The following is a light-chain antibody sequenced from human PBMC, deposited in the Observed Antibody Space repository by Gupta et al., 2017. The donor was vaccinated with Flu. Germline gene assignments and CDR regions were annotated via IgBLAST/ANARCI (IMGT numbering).Light chain of an antibody. Sequence: TISCTGTSSDVGNYNLVSWYQQHPGKAPQLMIYEVSQRPSGVSDRFSGSKSGNTASLTISGLQAEDEADYYCCSSARRSTFYVFGTGTKVTVL. CDR3: CSSARRSTFYV. CDR2: EVS. CDR1: SSDVGNYNL. J-gene: IGLJ1*01. V-gene: IGLV2-23*02.